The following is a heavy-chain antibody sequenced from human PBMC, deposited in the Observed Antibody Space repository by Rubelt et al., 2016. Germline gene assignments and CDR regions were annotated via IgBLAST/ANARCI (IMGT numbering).Heavy chain of an antibody. J-gene: IGHJ4*02. Sequence: EVQLVESGGGLVKPGGSLRLSCAASGFTFSNAWMSWVRQAPGKGLEWVGRIKSKTDGGTTDYAAPVKGRLTILVDDAKHTWYLQMNVLKTEDTAVYYCVKDKVNYYDSSGYPVDYFDYWGQGTLVTVSS. CDR2: IKSKTDGGTT. D-gene: IGHD3-22*01. CDR1: GFTFSNAW. CDR3: VKDKVNYYDSSGYPVDYFDY. V-gene: IGHV3-15*01.